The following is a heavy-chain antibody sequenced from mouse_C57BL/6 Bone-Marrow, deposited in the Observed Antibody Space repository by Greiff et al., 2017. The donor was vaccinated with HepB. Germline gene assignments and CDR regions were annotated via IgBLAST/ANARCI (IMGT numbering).Heavy chain of an antibody. CDR1: GFTFSSYG. D-gene: IGHD1-1*01. CDR3: ARHSPLYYGSNAY. CDR2: ISSGGSYT. V-gene: IGHV5-6*01. Sequence: EVQVVESGGDLVKPGGSLKLSCAASGFTFSSYGMSWVRQTPDKRLEWVATISSGGSYTYYPDSVKGRFTISRDNAKNTLYLQMSSLKSEDTAMYYCARHSPLYYGSNAYWGQGTLVTVSA. J-gene: IGHJ3*01.